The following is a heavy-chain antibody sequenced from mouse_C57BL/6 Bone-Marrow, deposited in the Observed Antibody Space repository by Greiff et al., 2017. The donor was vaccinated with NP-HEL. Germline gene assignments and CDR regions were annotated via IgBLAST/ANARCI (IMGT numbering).Heavy chain of an antibody. D-gene: IGHD1-1*01. V-gene: IGHV5-12*01. CDR1: GFTFSDYY. CDR2: ISNGGGST. CDR3: ARDGSSLDY. J-gene: IGHJ2*01. Sequence: VKLVESGGGLVQPGGSLKLSCAASGFTFSDYYMYWVRQTPEKRLEWVAYISNGGGSTYYPDTVKGRFTISRDNAKNTLYLQMSRLKSEDTAMYYCARDGSSLDYWGQGTTLTVSS.